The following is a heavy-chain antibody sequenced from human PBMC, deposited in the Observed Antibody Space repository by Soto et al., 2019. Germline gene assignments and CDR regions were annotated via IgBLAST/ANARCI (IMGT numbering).Heavy chain of an antibody. J-gene: IGHJ4*02. V-gene: IGHV3-23*01. CDR2: ISGSGGST. CDR3: ARAEAVAGPYYFDY. CDR1: GFTFSSYA. Sequence: GGSLRLSCAASGFTFSSYAMSWVRQAPGKGLEWVSAISGSGGSTYYADSVKGRFTISRDNSKNTLYLQMNSLRADDTAVYYCARAEAVAGPYYFDYWGQGTLVTVSS. D-gene: IGHD6-19*01.